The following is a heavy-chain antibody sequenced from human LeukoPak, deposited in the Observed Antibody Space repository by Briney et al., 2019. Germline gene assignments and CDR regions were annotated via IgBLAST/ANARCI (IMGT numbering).Heavy chain of an antibody. CDR2: INPNSGGT. D-gene: IGHD6-6*01. V-gene: IGHV1-2*02. CDR3: ARRSSSNYYYYVDV. J-gene: IGHJ6*03. CDR1: GYTFTGYY. Sequence: ASVKVSCKASGYTFTGYYMHWVRQAPGQGLEWMGWINPNSGGTNYAQKFQGRVTMTRDTSISTAYMELSRLRSDDTAVYYCARRSSSNYYYYVDVWGKGTTVTVSS.